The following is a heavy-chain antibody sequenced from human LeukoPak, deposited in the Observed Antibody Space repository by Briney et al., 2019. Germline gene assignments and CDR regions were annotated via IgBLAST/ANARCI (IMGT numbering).Heavy chain of an antibody. CDR2: ISAYNGNT. J-gene: IGHJ4*02. Sequence: ASVKVSCKASGYTFTSYGISWVRQAPGQGLEWMGWISAYNGNTNYAQKLQGRVTMTTDTSTSTAYMELRSLRSDDTAVYYCARRPKGSSSWCSDYWGQGTLVTVSS. CDR3: ARRPKGSSSWCSDY. D-gene: IGHD6-13*01. V-gene: IGHV1-18*01. CDR1: GYTFTSYG.